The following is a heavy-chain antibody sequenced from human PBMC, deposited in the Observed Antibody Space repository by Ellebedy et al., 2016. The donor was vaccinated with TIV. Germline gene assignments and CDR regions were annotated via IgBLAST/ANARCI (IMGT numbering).Heavy chain of an antibody. V-gene: IGHV4-39*01. CDR1: GIPIGRSSYF. Sequence: MPSETLSLTCTVSGIPIGRSSYFWGWIRQPPGKGLEWIGSSDYSGDASYNPSLKSRVAISGDTSKNQFSLRLSSVTAADTAVYYCARGVYSNYATSYNWFDPWGQGSLVTVSS. J-gene: IGHJ5*02. D-gene: IGHD4-11*01. CDR3: ARGVYSNYATSYNWFDP. CDR2: SDYSGDA.